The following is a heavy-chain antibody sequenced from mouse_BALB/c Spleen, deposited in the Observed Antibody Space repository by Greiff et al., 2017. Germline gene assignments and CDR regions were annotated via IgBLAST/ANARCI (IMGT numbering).Heavy chain of an antibody. CDR3: ARVGITDYYAMDY. J-gene: IGHJ4*01. CDR1: GYSFTSYW. D-gene: IGHD2-4*01. V-gene: IGHV1S126*01. CDR2: IDPSDSET. Sequence: QVQLKQPGPQLVRPGASVKISCKASGYSFTSYWMHWVKQRPGQGLEWIGMIDPSDSETRLNQKFKDKATLTVDKSSSTAYMQLSSPTSEDSAVYYCARVGITDYYAMDYWGQGTSVTVSS.